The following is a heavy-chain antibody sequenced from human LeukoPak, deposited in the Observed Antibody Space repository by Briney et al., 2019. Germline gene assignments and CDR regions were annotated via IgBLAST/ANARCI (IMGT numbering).Heavy chain of an antibody. CDR3: STTYYYDSSEGY. D-gene: IGHD3-22*01. CDR2: IKSKTDGGTT. CDR1: GFTFSNAW. Sequence: GGSLRLSCAASGFTFSNAWMSWVRQAPGKGLEWVGRIKSKTDGGTTDYAAPVKGRFTISRDDSKNTLYLQMNSLKTEDTAVYYCSTTYYYDSSEGYWGQGTLVTVSS. J-gene: IGHJ4*02. V-gene: IGHV3-15*07.